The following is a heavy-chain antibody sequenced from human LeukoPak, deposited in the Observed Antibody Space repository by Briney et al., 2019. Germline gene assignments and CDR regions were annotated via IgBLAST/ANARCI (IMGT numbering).Heavy chain of an antibody. Sequence: GASVKVSCKASGYTFTSYGISWVRQAPGQGLEWMGWISAYNGNTNYAQKLQGRVTMTTDTSTSTAYMELRSLRSDDKAVYYCARDRYYDILTGYRYWYFDLWGRGTLVTVSS. CDR1: GYTFTSYG. CDR3: ARDRYYDILTGYRYWYFDL. CDR2: ISAYNGNT. D-gene: IGHD3-9*01. J-gene: IGHJ2*01. V-gene: IGHV1-18*01.